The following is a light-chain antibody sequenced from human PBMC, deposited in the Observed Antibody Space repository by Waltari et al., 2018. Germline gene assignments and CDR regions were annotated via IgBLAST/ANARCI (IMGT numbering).Light chain of an antibody. CDR2: DNN. CDR1: SSNIGNND. Sequence: QSVLTQPPSVSAAPGQRVTISCSGGSSNIGNNDVSWYQQFPGTAPKLLITDNNKRPFGIPDRFSGSNSGTSATLGITGLQTGDEADYYCATWDSRLSVVVFGGGTKVTVL. V-gene: IGLV1-51*01. CDR3: ATWDSRLSVVV. J-gene: IGLJ3*02.